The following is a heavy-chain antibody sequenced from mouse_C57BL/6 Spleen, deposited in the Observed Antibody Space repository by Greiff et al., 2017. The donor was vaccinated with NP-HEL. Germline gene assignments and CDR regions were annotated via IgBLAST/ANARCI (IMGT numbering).Heavy chain of an antibody. J-gene: IGHJ4*01. CDR3: ARWATTVVANAMDY. D-gene: IGHD1-1*01. CDR2: INPNYGTT. CDR1: GYSFTDYN. Sequence: EVQLVESGPELVKPGASVKISCKASGYSFTDYNMNWVKQSNGKSLEWIGVINPNYGTTSYNQKFKGKATLTVDQSSSTAYMQLNSLTSEDSAVYYCARWATTVVANAMDYWGQGTSVTVSS. V-gene: IGHV1-39*01.